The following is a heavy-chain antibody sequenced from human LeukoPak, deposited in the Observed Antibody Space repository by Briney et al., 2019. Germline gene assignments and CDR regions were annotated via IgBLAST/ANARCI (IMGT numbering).Heavy chain of an antibody. CDR1: GGTFSSYA. J-gene: IGHJ4*02. Sequence: SVKVSCKASGGTFSSYAISWVRQAPGQGLEWMGGIIPIFGTANYAQKFQGRVTITADESTSTAYMELSSLRSGDTAVYYCARAVRDGYNFFIDYWGQGTLVTVSS. D-gene: IGHD5-24*01. CDR2: IIPIFGTA. V-gene: IGHV1-69*13. CDR3: ARAVRDGYNFFIDY.